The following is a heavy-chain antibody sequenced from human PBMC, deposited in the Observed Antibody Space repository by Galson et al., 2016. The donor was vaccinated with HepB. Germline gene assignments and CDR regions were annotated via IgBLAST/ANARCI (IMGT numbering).Heavy chain of an antibody. J-gene: IGHJ2*01. CDR1: GYSFTTHW. CDR3: ARLGSRGGYTYWYFDL. Sequence: SGAEVKKPGGSLKISCKGSGYSFTTHWIGWVRQMPGKGLEWMGIIYPGDSDTRYSPSFQGHVSISADKSLNTAYLQWSSLKASDTAMYYCARLGSRGGYTYWYFDLWGRGTLVTVSS. D-gene: IGHD3-16*01. V-gene: IGHV5-51*01. CDR2: IYPGDSDT.